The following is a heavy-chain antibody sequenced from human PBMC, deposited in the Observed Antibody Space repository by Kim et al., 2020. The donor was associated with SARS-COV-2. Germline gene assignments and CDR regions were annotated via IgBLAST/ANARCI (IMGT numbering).Heavy chain of an antibody. D-gene: IGHD5-18*01. CDR2: ISYDGSNK. Sequence: GGSLRLSCAASGFTFSSYAMHWVRQAPGKGLEWVAVISYDGSNKYYADSVKGRFTISRDNSKNTLYLQMNSLRAEDTAVYYCARDPSEDSSAYYFDYWGQGTLVTVSS. V-gene: IGHV3-30-3*01. CDR1: GFTFSSYA. CDR3: ARDPSEDSSAYYFDY. J-gene: IGHJ4*02.